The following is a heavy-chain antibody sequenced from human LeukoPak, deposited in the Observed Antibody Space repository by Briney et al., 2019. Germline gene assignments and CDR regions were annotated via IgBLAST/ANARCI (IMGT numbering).Heavy chain of an antibody. Sequence: GSLRLSCAASGFTFSSYWMHWVRQAPGKGLVWVSRINSDGSSTSYADSVKGRFTISRDNAKNTLYLQMNSLRAEDTAVYYCARDITGTTKYYYYYGMDVWGQGTTVTVSS. CDR1: GFTFSSYW. V-gene: IGHV3-74*01. D-gene: IGHD1-20*01. J-gene: IGHJ6*02. CDR2: INSDGSST. CDR3: ARDITGTTKYYYYYGMDV.